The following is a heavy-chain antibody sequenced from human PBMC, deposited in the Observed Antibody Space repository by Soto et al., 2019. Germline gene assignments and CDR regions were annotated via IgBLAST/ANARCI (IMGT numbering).Heavy chain of an antibody. D-gene: IGHD3-3*01. CDR3: AREVITIFGVVINGIHDAFDI. CDR2: IYYSGST. CDR1: GGSISSGDYY. V-gene: IGHV4-30-4*01. Sequence: ASETLSLTCTVSGGSISSGDYYWSWLRQPPGKGLEWIGYIYYSGSTYYNPSLKSRVTISVDTSKNQFSLKLSSVTAADTAVYYCAREVITIFGVVINGIHDAFDIWGQGTMVTVS. J-gene: IGHJ3*02.